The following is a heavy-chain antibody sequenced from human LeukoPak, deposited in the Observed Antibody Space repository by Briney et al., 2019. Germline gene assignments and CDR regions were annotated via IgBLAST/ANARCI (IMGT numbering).Heavy chain of an antibody. CDR2: ISAYNGNT. D-gene: IGHD4-23*01. Sequence: ASVKVSCKASGGTFSSYAISWVRQAPGQGLEWMGWISAYNGNTNYAQKLQGRVTMTTDTSTSTAYMELRSLRSDDTAVYYCARDDIASPSLGGDYWGQGTLVTVSS. J-gene: IGHJ4*02. CDR3: ARDDIASPSLGGDY. CDR1: GGTFSSYA. V-gene: IGHV1-18*01.